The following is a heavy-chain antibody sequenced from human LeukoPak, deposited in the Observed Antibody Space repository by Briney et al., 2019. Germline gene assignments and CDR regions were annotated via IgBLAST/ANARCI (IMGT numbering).Heavy chain of an antibody. CDR3: ASGYCSGGSCYWGYYYYYYVDV. CDR1: GGSISSGSYY. Sequence: SETLSLTCTVSGGSISSGSYYWSWIRQPAGKGLEWIGRIYTSGSTNYNPSLKSRVTISVDTSKNQFSLKLSSVTAADTAVYHCASGYCSGGSCYWGYYYYYYVDVWGKGTTVTVSS. CDR2: IYTSGST. J-gene: IGHJ6*03. V-gene: IGHV4-61*02. D-gene: IGHD2-15*01.